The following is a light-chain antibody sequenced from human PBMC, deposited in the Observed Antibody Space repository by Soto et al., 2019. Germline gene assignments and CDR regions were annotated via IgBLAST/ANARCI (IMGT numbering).Light chain of an antibody. CDR3: QQYDNWPRK. CDR2: VAS. V-gene: IGKV3-15*01. J-gene: IGKJ1*01. CDR1: QSVSSN. Sequence: EIVMTESPATLSVSTGERATLSCRASQSVSSNLAWYQQKPGQAPRLLIYVASTRATGIPARCSGSGSGTEFTLTINSLQSEDFAVYYGQQYDNWPRKFGQGSKV.